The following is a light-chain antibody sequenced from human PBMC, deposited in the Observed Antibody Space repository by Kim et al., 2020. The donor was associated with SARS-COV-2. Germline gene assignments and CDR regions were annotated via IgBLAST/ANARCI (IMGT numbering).Light chain of an antibody. J-gene: IGLJ2*01. CDR2: GRN. CDR3: SSRGSSENVL. CDR1: SLRRYY. Sequence: SSELTQDPAVSVAVGQTVKITCQGDSLRRYYASWYQQKPGQAPVLVIYGRNNRPSGIPERLSGSTSGNTASLIITGAQAEDEADYYCSSRGSSENVLFGGGTQRTV. V-gene: IGLV3-19*01.